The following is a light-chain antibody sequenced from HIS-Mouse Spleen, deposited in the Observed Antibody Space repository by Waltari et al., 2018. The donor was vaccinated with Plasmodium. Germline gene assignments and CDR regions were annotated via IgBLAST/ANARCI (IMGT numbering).Light chain of an antibody. V-gene: IGLV2-8*01. CDR3: SSYAGSNNYV. Sequence: QSALTQPPSASGSPGQSVTISCTGPSSDVGGYNYVSWYQQHPGKAPKRIIYEVSKRPSGVPDRFSGSKSGNTASLTVSGLQAEDEADYYCSSYAGSNNYVFGTGTKVTVL. J-gene: IGLJ1*01. CDR2: EVS. CDR1: SSDVGGYNY.